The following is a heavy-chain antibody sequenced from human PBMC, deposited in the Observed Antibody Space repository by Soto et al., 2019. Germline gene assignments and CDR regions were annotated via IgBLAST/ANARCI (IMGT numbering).Heavy chain of an antibody. J-gene: IGHJ4*02. Sequence: PGGSLRLSCAASGFTFSSYAMNWVRQAPGKGLEWVSTLSASGFSTYYADSVKGRFTSSRDNSKNTLYLQMNSLRAEGTAVYYCAKEYSGYAYWGQGTLVTVSS. CDR3: AKEYSGYAY. CDR2: LSASGFST. D-gene: IGHD5-12*01. CDR1: GFTFSSYA. V-gene: IGHV3-23*01.